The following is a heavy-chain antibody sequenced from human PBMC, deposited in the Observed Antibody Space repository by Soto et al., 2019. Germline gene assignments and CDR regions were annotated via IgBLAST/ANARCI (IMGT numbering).Heavy chain of an antibody. J-gene: IGHJ6*02. CDR3: ARQHRDCSSTSCYIRYYYYGMDV. CDR1: GYSFTSYW. V-gene: IGHV5-10-1*01. CDR2: IDPSDSYT. D-gene: IGHD2-2*02. Sequence: HGESLKISCKGSGYSFTSYWISWVRQMPGKGLEWMGRIDPSDSYTNYSPSFQGHVTISADKSISTAYLQWSSLKASDTAMYYCARQHRDCSSTSCYIRYYYYGMDVWGQGTTVTVSS.